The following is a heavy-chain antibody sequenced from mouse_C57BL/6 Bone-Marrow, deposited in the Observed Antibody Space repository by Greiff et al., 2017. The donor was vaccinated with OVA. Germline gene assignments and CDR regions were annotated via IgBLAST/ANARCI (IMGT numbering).Heavy chain of an antibody. J-gene: IGHJ3*01. CDR3: ARSRRGFPWFAY. Sequence: EVKLMESGPELVKPGASVKIPCKASGYTFTDYHMDWVKQSHGKSLVWIGDINPNNGGTIYNQKFKGKATLTVDKSSSTAYMELSSLTSEDTAVYYGARSRRGFPWFAYWGQGTLVTVSA. CDR2: INPNNGGT. V-gene: IGHV1-18*01. CDR1: GYTFTDYH.